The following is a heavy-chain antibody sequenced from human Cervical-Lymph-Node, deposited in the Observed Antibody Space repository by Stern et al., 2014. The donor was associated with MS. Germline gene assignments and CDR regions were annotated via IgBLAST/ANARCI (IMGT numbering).Heavy chain of an antibody. J-gene: IGHJ4*02. CDR2: IYYNGNT. Sequence: QVQLQQSGPGLVKPSQTLSLTCTVSSGSISSGGYYWNWIRQHPGEGLGWIGSIYYNGNTFYSPSLKSRVSMSIDTSENQFSLNLNSVTAADTAVYYCARSYELRSGSYYGPTDYWGQGTLVTVSS. D-gene: IGHD3-10*01. CDR1: SGSISSGGYY. CDR3: ARSYELRSGSYYGPTDY. V-gene: IGHV4-31*03.